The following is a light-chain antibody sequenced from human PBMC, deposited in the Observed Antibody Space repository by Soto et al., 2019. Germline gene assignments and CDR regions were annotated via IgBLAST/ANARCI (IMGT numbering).Light chain of an antibody. CDR2: AAS. J-gene: IGKJ3*01. CDR3: QQIYVTAGGGFT. CDR1: QSISNY. Sequence: DIQMTQSPSSLSASVGDRVTIACRTSQSISNYLSWYQQKPGKAPRLLIYAASSLQSGVPLRFSGAGFWTDFTLTISSLQPEDFAVYYCQQIYVTAGGGFTFGPGTKVDIK. V-gene: IGKV1-39*01.